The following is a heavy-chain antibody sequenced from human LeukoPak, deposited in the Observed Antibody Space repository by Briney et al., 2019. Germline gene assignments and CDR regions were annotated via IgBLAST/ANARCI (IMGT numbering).Heavy chain of an antibody. CDR2: INHSGST. CDR1: GGSISSASYY. Sequence: SETLSLTCTVSGGSISSASYYWGWIRQPPGKGLEWIGEINHSGSTNYNPSLKSRVTISVDTSKNQFSLKLSSVTAADTAVYYCARVKSYGGYSSKYFQHWGQGTLVTVSS. J-gene: IGHJ1*01. CDR3: ARVKSYGGYSSKYFQH. V-gene: IGHV4-39*07. D-gene: IGHD4-23*01.